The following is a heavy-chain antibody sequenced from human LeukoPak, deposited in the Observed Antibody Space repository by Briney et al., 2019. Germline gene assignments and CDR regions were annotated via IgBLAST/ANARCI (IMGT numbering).Heavy chain of an antibody. Sequence: GGSLRLSCAASGFIFSNYYMNWVRQAPGKGLEWVAHIKQDGSEKNYVDSVKGRFTISRDNAKNSLYLQMNSLRAEDTAVYYCARERWSLYSNDYYYYGLDVWGQGTTVTVSS. D-gene: IGHD3-3*01. CDR3: ARERWSLYSNDYYYYGLDV. V-gene: IGHV3-7*01. J-gene: IGHJ6*02. CDR1: GFIFSNYY. CDR2: IKQDGSEK.